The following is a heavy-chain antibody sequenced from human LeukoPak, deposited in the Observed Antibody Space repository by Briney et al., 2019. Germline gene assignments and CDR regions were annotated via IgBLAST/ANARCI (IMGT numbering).Heavy chain of an antibody. CDR1: GFTFGSYG. CDR3: VPATGNN. CDR2: VSYDGSEK. J-gene: IGHJ4*02. D-gene: IGHD1/OR15-1a*01. Sequence: GGSLRLSCAASGFTFGSYGMHWVRQAPGKGLEWVAVVSYDGSEKYYADSVKGRFTISRDKSKNTLYLQMQSLSTEDTAVYYCVPATGNNWGQGTLVTVSS. V-gene: IGHV3-30*03.